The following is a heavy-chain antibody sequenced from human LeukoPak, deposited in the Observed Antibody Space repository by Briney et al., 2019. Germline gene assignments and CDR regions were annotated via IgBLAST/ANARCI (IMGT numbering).Heavy chain of an antibody. CDR3: ASTVVRRVFNYMDV. V-gene: IGHV4-39*07. CDR2: IYYSGST. J-gene: IGHJ6*03. Sequence: SETLSLTCTVSGGSINSSSYYWGWIRQPPGKGLEWIGSIYYSGSTYYNPSLKSRVTISVDTSKNQFSLKLSSVTAADTAVYYCASTVVRRVFNYMDVWGKGTTVTVSS. D-gene: IGHD4-23*01. CDR1: GGSINSSSYY.